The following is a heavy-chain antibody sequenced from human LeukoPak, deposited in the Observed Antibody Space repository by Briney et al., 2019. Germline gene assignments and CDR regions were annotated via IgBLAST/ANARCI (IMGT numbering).Heavy chain of an antibody. CDR2: ISSSSTYI. D-gene: IGHD6-13*01. J-gene: IGHJ4*02. Sequence: GGSLRLSCAASGFTFSSYSMNWVRQAPGKGLEWVSSISSSSTYIYYADSVKGRFTISRDNAKNTLYLQMNSLRAEDTAVYYCARVSSSSWWALDYWGQGTLVTVSS. CDR3: ARVSSSSWWALDY. CDR1: GFTFSSYS. V-gene: IGHV3-21*01.